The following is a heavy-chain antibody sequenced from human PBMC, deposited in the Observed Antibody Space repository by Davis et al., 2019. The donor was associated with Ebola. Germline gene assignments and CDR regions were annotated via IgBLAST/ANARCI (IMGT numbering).Heavy chain of an antibody. CDR2: INHSGST. V-gene: IGHV4-34*01. Sequence: PGGSLRLSCTVSGGSISSYYWSWIRQPPGKGLEWIGEINHSGSTNYNPSLKSRVTISVDTSKNQFSLKLSSVTAADTAVYYCARTMSISSSWARLRNYGMDVWGQGTTVTVSS. CDR3: ARTMSISSSWARLRNYGMDV. J-gene: IGHJ6*02. D-gene: IGHD6-13*01. CDR1: GGSISSYY.